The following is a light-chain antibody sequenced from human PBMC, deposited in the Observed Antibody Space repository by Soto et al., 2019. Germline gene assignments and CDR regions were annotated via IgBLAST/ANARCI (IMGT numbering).Light chain of an antibody. CDR2: DAS. V-gene: IGKV3-11*01. Sequence: EIVLTQSPATLSLSPGARATLSCRASQSVSSYLAWYQQKPGQAPRLLIYDASNWATGIPARFSGSGSGTDFALASSSLEPKDVGVYYCQQRSNWPVLSYGPGTQGDI. CDR3: QQRSNWPVLS. CDR1: QSVSSY. J-gene: IGKJ3*01.